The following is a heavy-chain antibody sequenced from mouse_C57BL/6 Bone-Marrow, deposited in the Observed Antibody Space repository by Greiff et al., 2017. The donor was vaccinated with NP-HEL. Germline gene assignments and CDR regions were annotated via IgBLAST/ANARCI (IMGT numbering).Heavy chain of an antibody. CDR2: IYPGSGST. V-gene: IGHV1-55*01. CDR3: ARYWGYYYGSFDY. CDR1: GYTFTSYW. D-gene: IGHD1-1*01. J-gene: IGHJ2*01. Sequence: VKLQQPGAELVKPGASVKMSCKASGYTFTSYWITWVKQRPGQGLEWIGDIYPGSGSTNYNEKFKSKATLTVDTSSSTAYMQLSSLTSEDSAVYYCARYWGYYYGSFDYWGQGTTLTVSS.